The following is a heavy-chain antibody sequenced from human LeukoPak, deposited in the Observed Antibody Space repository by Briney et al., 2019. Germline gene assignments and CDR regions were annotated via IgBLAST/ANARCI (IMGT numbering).Heavy chain of an antibody. CDR2: IIPILGIA. V-gene: IGHV1-69*04. CDR3: ARDQHSHPIAAAGTTF. J-gene: IGHJ4*02. CDR1: GGTFSSYA. Sequence: SVKVSCKASGGTFSSYAISWVRQAPGQGLEWMGRIIPILGIANYAQKFQGRVTITADKSTSTAYMELSSLRAEDTAVYYCARDQHSHPIAAAGTTFWGQGTLVTVSS. D-gene: IGHD6-13*01.